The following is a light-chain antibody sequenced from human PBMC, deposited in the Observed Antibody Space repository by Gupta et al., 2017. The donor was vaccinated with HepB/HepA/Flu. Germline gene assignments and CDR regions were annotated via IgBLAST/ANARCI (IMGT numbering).Light chain of an antibody. CDR1: SNNVGNQG. Sequence: QAGLTQPPSVSKGLRHTATPTCTGNSNNVGNQGAAWLQQHPGHPPKLLVYNNNNRPSGISERFAAYRTGNNASLNTTGRQPEDEADDYCSAWDSRLSAHVFGGGTKLTVL. CDR3: SAWDSRLSAHV. J-gene: IGLJ2*01. V-gene: IGLV10-54*04. CDR2: NNN.